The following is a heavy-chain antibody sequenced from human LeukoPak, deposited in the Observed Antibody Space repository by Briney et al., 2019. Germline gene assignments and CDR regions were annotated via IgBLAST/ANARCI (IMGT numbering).Heavy chain of an antibody. V-gene: IGHV3-21*01. Sequence: PGGSLRLSCAASGFTFSSYSMNWVRQAPGKGLEWVSSISSSSSYIYYADSVKGRFTISRDNAKNSLYLQVNSLRAEDTAVYYCARVKVTIFGVVMGRWFDPWGQGTLVTVSS. CDR2: ISSSSSYI. CDR1: GFTFSSYS. J-gene: IGHJ5*02. CDR3: ARVKVTIFGVVMGRWFDP. D-gene: IGHD3-3*01.